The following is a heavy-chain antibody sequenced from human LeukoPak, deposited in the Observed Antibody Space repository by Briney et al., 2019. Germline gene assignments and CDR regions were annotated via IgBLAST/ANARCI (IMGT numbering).Heavy chain of an antibody. CDR3: AKEGNQLLSFYYYGMDV. CDR1: GYTFTDYR. J-gene: IGHJ6*02. V-gene: IGHV1-2*02. CDR2: INPNSGDT. D-gene: IGHD2-2*01. Sequence: ASVKVSCKASGYTFTDYRMHCVRQAPGQGLKWLGWINPNSGDTSYAQRFQGRVTMTRDTSISTAYMELSRLRSDDTAVYYCAKEGNQLLSFYYYGMDVWGQGTTVTVSS.